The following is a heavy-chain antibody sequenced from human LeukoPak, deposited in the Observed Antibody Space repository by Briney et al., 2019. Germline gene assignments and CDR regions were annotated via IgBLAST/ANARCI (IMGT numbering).Heavy chain of an antibody. CDR3: ARERGNYGDY. D-gene: IGHD3-10*01. CDR1: GFTFSSYS. J-gene: IGHJ4*02. Sequence: GGSLRLSCAASGFTFSSYSMNLVRQAPGKGLEWVSSISSSSSYIYYADSVKGRFTISRDNAKNSLYVQMNSLRAEDTAVYYCARERGNYGDYWGQGTLVTVSS. CDR2: ISSSSSYI. V-gene: IGHV3-21*01.